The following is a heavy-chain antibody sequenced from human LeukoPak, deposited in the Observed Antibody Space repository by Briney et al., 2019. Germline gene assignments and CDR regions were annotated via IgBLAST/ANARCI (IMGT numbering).Heavy chain of an antibody. V-gene: IGHV3-53*01. CDR2: IYSGGST. D-gene: IGHD3-3*01. CDR1: GFTVSSNY. Sequence: GGSLRLSCAASGFTVSSNYMSWVRQAPGKGLEWVSAIYSGGSTYYADSVKGRFTISRDNSKNTLYLQMNSLRAEDTAVYYCARNSYYDFWSGSPGDYWGQGTLVTVSS. J-gene: IGHJ4*02. CDR3: ARNSYYDFWSGSPGDY.